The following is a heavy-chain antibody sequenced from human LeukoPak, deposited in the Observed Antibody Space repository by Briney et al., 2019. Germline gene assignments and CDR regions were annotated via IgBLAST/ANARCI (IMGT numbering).Heavy chain of an antibody. V-gene: IGHV4-39*01. CDR3: ARPVTVIRGVGWSDP. D-gene: IGHD3-10*01. CDR1: GSSISNSNHY. CDR2: ISSSGST. J-gene: IGHJ5*02. Sequence: PSETLSLTCTVSGSSISNSNHYWGWIRQPPGKGLEWIGSISSSGSTYYNPSHKSRVTISVDMSKNQFSLKLTSVTAADTAVYVCARPVTVIRGVGWSDPWGQGTLVTVSS.